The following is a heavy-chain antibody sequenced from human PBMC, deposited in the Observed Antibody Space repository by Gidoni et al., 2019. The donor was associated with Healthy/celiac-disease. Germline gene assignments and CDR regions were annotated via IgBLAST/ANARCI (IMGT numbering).Heavy chain of an antibody. V-gene: IGHV4-61*02. CDR3: ARGRPHSHYHNWFDP. J-gene: IGHJ5*02. Sequence: QVQLQESGPGLVTPSQTLSLTCTVSGGSISSGSYYWSWIRQRAGKGLEWIGRIYTSGSTNYNPSLKSRVTISVDTSKNQFSLKLSSVTAADTAVYYCARGRPHSHYHNWFDPWGQGTLVTVSS. CDR2: IYTSGST. D-gene: IGHD1-26*01. CDR1: GGSISSGSYY.